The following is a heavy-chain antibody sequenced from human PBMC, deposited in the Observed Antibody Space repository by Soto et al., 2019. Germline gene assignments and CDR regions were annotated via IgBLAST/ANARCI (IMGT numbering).Heavy chain of an antibody. V-gene: IGHV3-23*01. CDR2: ISGSGGST. CDR1: GFTFSSYA. D-gene: IGHD1-26*01. CDR3: ARRGSGSYYDY. Sequence: EVQLLESGGGLVQPGGSLRLSCAASGFTFSSYAMRWVRQAPGKGLEWVSAISGSGGSTYYADSVKGRFTISRDNSKNPLYLQMNSRGAEDTAVYYCARRGSGSYYDYWGQGTLVTVSS. J-gene: IGHJ4*02.